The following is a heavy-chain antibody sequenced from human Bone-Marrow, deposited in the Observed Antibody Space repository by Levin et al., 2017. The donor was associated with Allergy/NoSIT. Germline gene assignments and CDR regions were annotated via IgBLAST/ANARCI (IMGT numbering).Heavy chain of an antibody. Sequence: SGPTLVKPTQTLTLTCNFSGFSLNTEQVGVAWIRQPSGKALEWLALIYWNDGKRFSPSVRDRLSIIKYSSSNQVVLTMANMEPMDTAASYYRLVCASYYYHVDVWGRGTTVTVSS. V-gene: IGHV2-5*01. CDR2: IYWNDGK. J-gene: IGHJ6*02. D-gene: IGHD6-6*01. CDR1: GFSLNTEQVG. CDR3: RLVCASYYYHVDV.